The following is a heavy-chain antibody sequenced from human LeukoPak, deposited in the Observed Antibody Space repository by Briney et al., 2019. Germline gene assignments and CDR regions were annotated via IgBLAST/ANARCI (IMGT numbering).Heavy chain of an antibody. D-gene: IGHD1-26*01. CDR2: ISGYNGNT. V-gene: IGHV1-18*01. CDR1: GYTFTSYG. J-gene: IGHJ4*02. Sequence: GASVKVSCKASGYTFTSYGISWVRQAPGQGLEWMGWISGYNGNTKYAQKLQGRVTMTTDTSTSTAYMELRSLRSDDTAVYYCARDSFVGSYRYWGQGTLVTVSS. CDR3: ARDSFVGSYRY.